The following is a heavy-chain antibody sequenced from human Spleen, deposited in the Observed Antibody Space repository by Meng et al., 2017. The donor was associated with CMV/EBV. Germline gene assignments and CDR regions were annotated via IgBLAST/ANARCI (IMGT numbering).Heavy chain of an antibody. CDR2: IWYDGSDK. CDR3: AKGRRSYDFWSGYRNYYYGMDV. J-gene: IGHJ6*02. V-gene: IGHV3-33*06. Sequence: YGMPWVRQAPGKGLEWVAVIWYDGSDKCYADSVKGRFTISRDNSKNTLYLQMNSLRAEDTAVYYCAKGRRSYDFWSGYRNYYYGMDVWGQGTTVTVSS. CDR1: YG. D-gene: IGHD3-3*01.